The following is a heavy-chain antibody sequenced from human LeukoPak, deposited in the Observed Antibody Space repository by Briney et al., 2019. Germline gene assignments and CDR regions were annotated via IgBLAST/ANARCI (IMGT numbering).Heavy chain of an antibody. CDR1: GGTFSSYA. CDR3: ARSSSSWYEGPPFDP. V-gene: IGHV1-69*05. D-gene: IGHD6-13*01. Sequence: SVKVSCKASGGTFSSYAISWVRQAPGQGLEWMGRIIPIFGTANYAQKFQGRVTITTDESTSTAYMELSSLGSEDTAVYYCARSSSSWYEGPPFDPWGQGTLVTVSS. J-gene: IGHJ5*02. CDR2: IIPIFGTA.